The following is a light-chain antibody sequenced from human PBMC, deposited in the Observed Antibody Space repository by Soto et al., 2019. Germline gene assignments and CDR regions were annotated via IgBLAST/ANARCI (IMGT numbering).Light chain of an antibody. V-gene: IGLV2-14*01. CDR1: SNDVGGYNY. CDR2: EVN. J-gene: IGLJ1*01. CDR3: SAYTTSNTLI. Sequence: QSVLTQPASVSGSPGQSITISCTGTSNDVGGYNYVSWYQQHPGTAPKLILYEVNNRPSGVSNRFSGSKSGNTASLIISGLQTEDEANYYCSAYTTSNTLIFGTGTKLTVL.